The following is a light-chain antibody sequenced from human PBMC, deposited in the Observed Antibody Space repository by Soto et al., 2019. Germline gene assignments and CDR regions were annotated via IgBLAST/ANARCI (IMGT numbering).Light chain of an antibody. CDR2: GAS. Sequence: EIVMTQSPATLSVSPGESATLSCRASQRPSNSHVAWYLLKPGQAPRLLIYGASNRATGIPARFSGTGSGTEFTLTISRLDPEHFRVYYCKQRGKWPSTFGPGTKVDIK. CDR1: QRPSNSH. J-gene: IGKJ2*02. V-gene: IGKV3D-20*02. CDR3: KQRGKWPST.